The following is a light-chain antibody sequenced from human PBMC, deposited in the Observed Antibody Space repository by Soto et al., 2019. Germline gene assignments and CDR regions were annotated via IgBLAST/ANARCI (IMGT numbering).Light chain of an antibody. J-gene: IGLJ3*02. CDR3: SSYTSITRV. CDR2: EVN. Sequence: QSALTQPASLSGSPGQSITISCTGTSSDIGAYDYVSWFQQHPGKAPKLMISEVNNRPSGVSNRFSGSKSGNTASLTISGLQAEDEADYYCSSYTSITRVFGGGTKLTVL. V-gene: IGLV2-14*01. CDR1: SSDIGAYDY.